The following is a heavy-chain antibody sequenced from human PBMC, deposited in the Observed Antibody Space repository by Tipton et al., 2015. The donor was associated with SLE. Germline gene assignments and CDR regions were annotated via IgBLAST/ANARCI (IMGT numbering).Heavy chain of an antibody. V-gene: IGHV3-23*01. CDR3: ANADYPDHQSVDYWRYFES. J-gene: IGHJ4*02. D-gene: IGHD3-16*01. Sequence: SLRLSCAASGFTFGTYAMNWVRQAPGKGPEWVSFISGSGGSTYYADSVRGRFTISRDNSKNTLYLQMNSLRAEDTATYYCANADYPDHQSVDYWRYFESWGQGTLVTVSS. CDR1: GFTFGTYA. CDR2: ISGSGGST.